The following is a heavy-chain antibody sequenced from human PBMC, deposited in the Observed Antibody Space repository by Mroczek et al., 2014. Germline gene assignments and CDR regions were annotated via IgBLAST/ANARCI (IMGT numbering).Heavy chain of an antibody. Sequence: QVQLQQWGAGLLKPSETLSLTCAVYGGSFSGYYWSWIRQPPGKGLEWIGEINHSGSTNYNPSLKSRVTISVDTSKNQFSLKLSSVTAADTAVYYCARVSVGGSVHKRHFDYWGQGTLVTVSS. CDR3: ARVSVGGSVHKRHFDY. CDR1: GGSFSGYY. D-gene: IGHD3-10*01. V-gene: IGHV4-34*01. CDR2: INHSGST. J-gene: IGHJ4*02.